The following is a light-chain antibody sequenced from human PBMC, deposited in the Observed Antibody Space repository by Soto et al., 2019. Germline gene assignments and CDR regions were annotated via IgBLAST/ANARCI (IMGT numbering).Light chain of an antibody. Sequence: QSALTHPASVSGSPGQSITISCTGTSSDVGAYNYVSWYQQYPGKAPKLMIYDVTSRPSGVSNRFSGSKSGNAASLTISGLQAEDEADYYCCSYTSSSSLVFGTGTKVTVL. CDR3: CSYTSSSSLV. CDR2: DVT. J-gene: IGLJ1*01. V-gene: IGLV2-14*03. CDR1: SSDVGAYNY.